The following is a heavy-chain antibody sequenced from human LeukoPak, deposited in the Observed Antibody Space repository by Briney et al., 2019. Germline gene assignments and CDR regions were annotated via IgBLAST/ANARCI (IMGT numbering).Heavy chain of an antibody. CDR3: AILPGRVRFLANYMDV. D-gene: IGHD3-3*01. V-gene: IGHV4-39*07. CDR2: IYYSGST. J-gene: IGHJ6*03. Sequence: PSETLSLTCTVSGGSISSSSYYWGWIRQPPGKGLEWIGSIYYSGSTYYNPSLKSRVTISVDTSKNQFSLKLSSVTAADTAVYYCAILPGRVRFLANYMDVWGKGTTVTVSS. CDR1: GGSISSSSYY.